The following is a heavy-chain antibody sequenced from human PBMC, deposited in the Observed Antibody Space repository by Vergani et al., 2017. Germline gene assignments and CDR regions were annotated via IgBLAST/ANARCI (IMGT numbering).Heavy chain of an antibody. Sequence: QVQLVQSGAEVKKPGSSVKVSCKASGGTFSSYAISWVRQAPGQGLEWMGGIIPIFGTANYAQKFQGRVTITADESTSTAYMELSSLRSEDTAVYYCARGVVVVPAALRGVGRLYYYMDVWGKGTTFTVSS. CDR3: ARGVVVVPAALRGVGRLYYYMDV. J-gene: IGHJ6*03. V-gene: IGHV1-69*01. D-gene: IGHD2-2*01. CDR2: IIPIFGTA. CDR1: GGTFSSYA.